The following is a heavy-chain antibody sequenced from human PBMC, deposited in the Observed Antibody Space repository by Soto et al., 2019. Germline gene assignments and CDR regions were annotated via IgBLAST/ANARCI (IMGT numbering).Heavy chain of an antibody. Sequence: GASVKVSCKASGYTFTSYGISWVRQAPGQGLEWMGWINAYNGNTKYSQKFQGRVTITRDTSASTAYMELSSLRSEDTAVYYCARDIIPHPSIAVAGPDYWGQGTLVTVSS. CDR2: INAYNGNT. CDR3: ARDIIPHPSIAVAGPDY. J-gene: IGHJ4*02. D-gene: IGHD6-19*01. CDR1: GYTFTSYG. V-gene: IGHV1-18*01.